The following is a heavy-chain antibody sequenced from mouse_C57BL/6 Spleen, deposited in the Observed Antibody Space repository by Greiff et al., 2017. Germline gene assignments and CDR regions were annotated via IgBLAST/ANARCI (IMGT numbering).Heavy chain of an antibody. V-gene: IGHV5-6*01. D-gene: IGHD2-4*01. CDR3: ARRGDYDGYYFDY. CDR1: GFTFSSYG. J-gene: IGHJ2*01. Sequence: EVQRVESGGDLVKPGGSLKLSCAASGFTFSSYGMSWVRQTPDKRLEWVATISSGGSYTYYPDSVKGRFTISRDNAKNTLYLQMSSLTSEDTAMYYCARRGDYDGYYFDYWGQGTTRTVSS. CDR2: ISSGGSYT.